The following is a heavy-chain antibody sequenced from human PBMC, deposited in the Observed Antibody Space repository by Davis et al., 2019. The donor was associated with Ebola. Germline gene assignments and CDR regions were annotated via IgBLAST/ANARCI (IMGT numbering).Heavy chain of an antibody. CDR2: ISAYNGNT. D-gene: IGHD3-10*01. Sequence: AASVKVSCKTSGYTFTNYDINWVRQAPGQGLEWMGWISAYNGNTNYAQKLQGRVTMTTDTSTSTAYMELRSLRSDDTAVYYCARSELWFGELHFDYWGQGTLVTVSS. CDR1: GYTFTNYD. V-gene: IGHV1-18*01. CDR3: ARSELWFGELHFDY. J-gene: IGHJ4*02.